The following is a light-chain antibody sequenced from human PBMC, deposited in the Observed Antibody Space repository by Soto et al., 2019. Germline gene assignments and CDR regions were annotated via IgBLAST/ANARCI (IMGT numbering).Light chain of an antibody. V-gene: IGKV1-39*01. CDR3: QQYYSYPQT. J-gene: IGKJ1*01. Sequence: DIQMTQSPSSLSASVGDRVTITCRASQNISNYLNWYQQKPGKAPKLLIYAASTLQSGVPSRFSGSGSGTDFTLTISCLQSEDFATYYCQQYYSYPQTFGQGTKVDIK. CDR2: AAS. CDR1: QNISNY.